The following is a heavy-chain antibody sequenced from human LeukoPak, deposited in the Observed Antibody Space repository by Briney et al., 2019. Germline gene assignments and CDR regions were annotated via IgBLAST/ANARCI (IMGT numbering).Heavy chain of an antibody. J-gene: IGHJ4*02. D-gene: IGHD4-11*01. CDR3: TKDTNNNYVGVFDY. CDR2: ISWNGGNI. Sequence: GRSLRLSCGSSGFTFDDYAMHWVRQAPGKGLEWVSGISWNGGNIGYADSVKGRFTISRDNAKDSLYLQMDSLRAEDTALYYCTKDTNNNYVGVFDYWGQGTLVTVYS. V-gene: IGHV3-9*01. CDR1: GFTFDDYA.